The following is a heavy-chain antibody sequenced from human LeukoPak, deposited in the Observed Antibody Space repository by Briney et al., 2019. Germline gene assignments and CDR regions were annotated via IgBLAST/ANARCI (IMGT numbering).Heavy chain of an antibody. Sequence: GGSLRLSCAASGFTFSSYAMSWVRQAPGKGLEWVSAISGSGGSTYYADSVEGRFTISRDNSKNTLYLQMNSLRAEDTAVYYCAKDDVPIAVAGKFDYWGQGTLVTVSS. CDR3: AKDDVPIAVAGKFDY. J-gene: IGHJ4*02. CDR1: GFTFSSYA. D-gene: IGHD6-19*01. CDR2: ISGSGGST. V-gene: IGHV3-23*01.